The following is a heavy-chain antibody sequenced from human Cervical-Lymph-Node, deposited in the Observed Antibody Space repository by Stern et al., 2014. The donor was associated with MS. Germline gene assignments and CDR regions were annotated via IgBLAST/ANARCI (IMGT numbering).Heavy chain of an antibody. J-gene: IGHJ4*02. Sequence: EVQLVESGGDLIQPGGSLRLSCAASGFTVSSNYMSWVRQAPGKGLEWVSVIYSGGSTFYADSVKGRFTISRDNSKNTLFLQMNSLRAEDTAVYYCASGARPGSFDYWGQGTLVTVSS. CDR2: IYSGGST. V-gene: IGHV3-53*01. D-gene: IGHD4/OR15-4a*01. CDR3: ASGARPGSFDY. CDR1: GFTVSSNY.